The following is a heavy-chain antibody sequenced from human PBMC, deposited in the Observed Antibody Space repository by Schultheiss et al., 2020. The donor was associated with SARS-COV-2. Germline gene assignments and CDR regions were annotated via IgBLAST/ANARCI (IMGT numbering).Heavy chain of an antibody. V-gene: IGHV3-11*01. J-gene: IGHJ6*02. CDR1: GFTFSDYY. CDR2: ISSSGSTI. Sequence: GGSLRLSCAASGFTFSDYYMSWIRQAPGKGLEWVSYISSSGSTIYYADSVKGRFTISRDNAKNSLYLQMNSLRAADTAVFYCAKDFRITIFGVVKTLYGMDVWGQGTTVTVSS. CDR3: AKDFRITIFGVVKTLYGMDV. D-gene: IGHD3-3*01.